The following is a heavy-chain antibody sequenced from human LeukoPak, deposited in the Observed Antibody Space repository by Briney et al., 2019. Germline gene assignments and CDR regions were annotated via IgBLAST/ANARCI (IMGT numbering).Heavy chain of an antibody. D-gene: IGHD2-8*01. CDR3: AKDTSIGKYCTNGVCSPFDY. CDR1: GFTFSSYA. Sequence: GSLRLSCAASGFTFSSYAMSWVRQAPGKGLEWVSAISDSGDYTYYADSVKGRFTISRDNSKNTLYLQMNSLRAEDTAAYYCAKDTSIGKYCTNGVCSPFDYWGQGTLVTVSS. CDR2: ISDSGDYT. V-gene: IGHV3-23*01. J-gene: IGHJ4*02.